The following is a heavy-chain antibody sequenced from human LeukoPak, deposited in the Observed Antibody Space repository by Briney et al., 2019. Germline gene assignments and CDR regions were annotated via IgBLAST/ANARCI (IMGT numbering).Heavy chain of an antibody. J-gene: IGHJ4*02. CDR2: ISGSGGST. CDR1: GFTFSSYA. D-gene: IGHD3-22*01. Sequence: PGGSLRLSCAASGFTFSSYAMSWVRQAPGKGLEWVSAISGSGGSTYYADSVKGRFTISRDNSKNTLYLQMNSLRAEDTAVYSCANGVVRRYYFDYWGQGTLVTVSS. CDR3: ANGVVRRYYFDY. V-gene: IGHV3-23*01.